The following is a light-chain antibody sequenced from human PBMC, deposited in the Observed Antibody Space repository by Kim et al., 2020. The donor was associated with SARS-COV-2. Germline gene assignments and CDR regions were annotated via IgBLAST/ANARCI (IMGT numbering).Light chain of an antibody. CDR1: SSNVGTNY. CDR2: RDN. Sequence: QSVLTQPPSASGTPGQRVTISCSGSSSNVGTNYVYWYQQLPGTAPKLLIYRDNQRPSGVPDRFSGSKSGASASLAITGLRSEDEADYYCSAWEDSLSGPVFGGGTQLTVL. J-gene: IGLJ2*01. V-gene: IGLV1-47*01. CDR3: SAWEDSLSGPV.